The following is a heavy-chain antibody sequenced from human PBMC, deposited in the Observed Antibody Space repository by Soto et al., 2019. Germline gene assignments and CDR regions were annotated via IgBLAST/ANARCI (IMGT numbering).Heavy chain of an antibody. J-gene: IGHJ4*02. CDR1: GYTFTTYG. CDR3: ARVYCGGDCLSGGDFDY. Sequence: QVQLVQSGTEVKKAGSAVKVSCKTSGYTFTTYGISWIRQAPGQGLEWIAWISVYNGDTNYAQNVQGRVTMTTDTLTTTAYLELRSLISDDTAVYYCARVYCGGDCLSGGDFDYWGQGTLVTVS. D-gene: IGHD2-21*01. V-gene: IGHV1-18*01. CDR2: ISVYNGDT.